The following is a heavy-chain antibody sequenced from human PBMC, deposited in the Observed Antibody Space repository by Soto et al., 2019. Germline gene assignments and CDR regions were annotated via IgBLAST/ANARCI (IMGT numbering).Heavy chain of an antibody. Sequence: PSETLSLTCAVYCGSFSGYYWSWIRQPPGKGLEWIGEINHSGSTNYDPSLKSRVTISVDTSKNQFSLKLSSVTAADTAVYYCARHRYDFWSGYSYESWFDPWGQGTLVTVSS. CDR1: CGSFSGYY. CDR3: ARHRYDFWSGYSYESWFDP. CDR2: INHSGST. V-gene: IGHV4-34*01. J-gene: IGHJ5*02. D-gene: IGHD3-3*01.